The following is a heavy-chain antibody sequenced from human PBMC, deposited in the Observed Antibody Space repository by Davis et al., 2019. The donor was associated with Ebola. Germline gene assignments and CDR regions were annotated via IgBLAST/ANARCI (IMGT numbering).Heavy chain of an antibody. CDR1: GFTFYNYA. J-gene: IGHJ3*02. Sequence: GSLRLSCAASGFTFYNYAMSWVRQAPGKGLEWVGRIKIKTDGGTTDYAAPVRGRFTISRDDSNNTLYLQMNSLKTEDTAVYYCTTDPMVTVTTSGDAFDIWGQGTMVTVSS. CDR2: IKIKTDGGTT. CDR3: TTDPMVTVTTSGDAFDI. D-gene: IGHD4-17*01. V-gene: IGHV3-15*01.